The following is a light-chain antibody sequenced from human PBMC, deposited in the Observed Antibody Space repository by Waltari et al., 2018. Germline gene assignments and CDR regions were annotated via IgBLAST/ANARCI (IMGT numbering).Light chain of an antibody. J-gene: IGLJ3*02. CDR2: GNT. CDR1: SSNFGANYD. V-gene: IGLV1-40*01. CDR3: QSFDSSLSAPV. Sequence: QSVLTQPPSMSGAPGQKVTIPCTGGSSNFGANYDVHWYQQFPGTAPKLLIFGNTNRPSGVPGRFSGSRSGTSASLAIAGLQSEDEAVYYCQSFDSSLSAPVFGGGTKLTVL.